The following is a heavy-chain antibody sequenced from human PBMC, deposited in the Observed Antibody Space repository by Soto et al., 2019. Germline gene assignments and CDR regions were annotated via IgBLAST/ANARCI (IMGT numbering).Heavy chain of an antibody. J-gene: IGHJ4*02. V-gene: IGHV3-64*01. Sequence: PGGSLRLSCAASGFTFSSYAMHWVRQAPGKGLEYVSAISSNGGSTYYANSVKGRFTISRDNSKNTPYLQMGSLRAVDMAVYYCSRATFDYWGQGTLVTVSS. CDR1: GFTFSSYA. CDR3: SRATFDY. CDR2: ISSNGGST.